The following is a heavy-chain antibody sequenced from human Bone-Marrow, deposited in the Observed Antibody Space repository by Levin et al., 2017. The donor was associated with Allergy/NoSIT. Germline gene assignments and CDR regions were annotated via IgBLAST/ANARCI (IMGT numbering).Heavy chain of an antibody. J-gene: IGHJ3*02. CDR2: INSDGSRT. CDR1: GFTFSSYW. V-gene: IGHV3-74*01. CDR3: SRRSALGGFDI. Sequence: ETLSLTCAASGFTFSSYWMHWVRQAPGKGLVWVSRINSDGSRTNYADSVKGRLTISRDNAKKSLYLQMDSLRAEDTAVYYCSRRSALGGFDIWGQGTTVTVSS.